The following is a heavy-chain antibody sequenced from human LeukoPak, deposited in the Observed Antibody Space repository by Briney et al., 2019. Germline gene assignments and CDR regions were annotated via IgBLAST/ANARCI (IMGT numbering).Heavy chain of an antibody. Sequence: PGGSLRLSCAASGFTFDDYGMSWVRQAPGKGLEWVSSISSSSSYIYYADSVKGRFTTSRDNAKNSLYLQMNSLRAEDTAVYYCARDHGYWTFDYWGQGTLVTVSS. CDR1: GFTFDDYG. D-gene: IGHD5-24*01. V-gene: IGHV3-21*01. CDR3: ARDHGYWTFDY. J-gene: IGHJ4*02. CDR2: ISSSSSYI.